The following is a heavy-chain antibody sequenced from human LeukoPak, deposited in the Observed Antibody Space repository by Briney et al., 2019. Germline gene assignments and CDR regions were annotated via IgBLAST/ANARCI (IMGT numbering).Heavy chain of an antibody. CDR3: AKDPGYNAYDTRPVDD. CDR1: GFTFSSYA. V-gene: IGHV3-23*01. D-gene: IGHD5-12*01. CDR2: ITDSGGST. J-gene: IGHJ6*02. Sequence: GGSLRLSCAASGFTFSSYAMSWARQAPGKGLEWVSTITDSGGSTYYADSVKGRFTISRDNSKNTLYLQMNSLRVEDTAVYCWAKDPGYNAYDTRPVDDWGQGTTVTVSS.